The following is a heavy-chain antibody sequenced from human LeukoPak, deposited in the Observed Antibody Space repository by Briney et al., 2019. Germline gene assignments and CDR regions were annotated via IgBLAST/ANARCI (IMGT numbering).Heavy chain of an antibody. J-gene: IGHJ3*02. CDR1: GYTFTGYY. V-gene: IGHV1-2*02. CDR3: ARALTYYYDSSGYYDAFDI. Sequence: ASVKVSCKASGYTFTGYYMHWVRQAPGRGLEWMGWINPNSGGTNYAQKFQGRVTMTRDTSISTAYMELSRLRSDDTAVYYCARALTYYYDSSGYYDAFDIWGQGTMVTVSS. CDR2: INPNSGGT. D-gene: IGHD3-22*01.